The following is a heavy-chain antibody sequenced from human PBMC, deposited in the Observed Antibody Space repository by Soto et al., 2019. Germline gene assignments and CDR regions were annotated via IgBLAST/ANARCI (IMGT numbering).Heavy chain of an antibody. D-gene: IGHD3-3*01. Sequence: SVKVSCKASGGTFSSYAISWVRQAPGQGLEWMGGIIPIFGTANYAQKFQGRVTITADKSTSTAYMELSSLRSEDTAVYYCARDRITIFGVVINYYYYYGMDVWGQGTMVTVSS. CDR3: ARDRITIFGVVINYYYYYGMDV. CDR2: IIPIFGTA. V-gene: IGHV1-69*06. CDR1: GGTFSSYA. J-gene: IGHJ6*02.